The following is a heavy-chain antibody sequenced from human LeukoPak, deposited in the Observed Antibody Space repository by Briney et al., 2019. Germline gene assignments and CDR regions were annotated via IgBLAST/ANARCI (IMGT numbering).Heavy chain of an antibody. D-gene: IGHD3-22*01. CDR1: GYTFTSYG. CDR3: ARLKGGSSGYHLGGYFDY. J-gene: IGHJ4*02. CDR2: ISAYNGNT. V-gene: IGHV1-18*01. Sequence: AAVTVSCKASGYTFTSYGISWVRQAPGQGREGMGWISAYNGNTNYAQPLQGRVTMTTHTSTTTAYMELRSLRSDDTAVYYCARLKGGSSGYHLGGYFDYWGQGTLVTVSS.